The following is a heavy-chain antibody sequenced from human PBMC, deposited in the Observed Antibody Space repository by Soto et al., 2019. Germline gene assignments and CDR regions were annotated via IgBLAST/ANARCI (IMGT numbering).Heavy chain of an antibody. D-gene: IGHD3-3*01. V-gene: IGHV4-34*01. CDR3: ARVPSREYYDFWSRYYGGYFDY. CDR2: INHSGST. J-gene: IGHJ4*02. CDR1: GGSFSGYY. Sequence: SETLSLTCAVYGGSFSGYYWSWIRQPPGKGLEWIGEINHSGSTNYNPSLKSRVTISVDTSKNQFSLKLSSVTAADTAVYYCARVPSREYYDFWSRYYGGYFDYWGPGPLVTVSS.